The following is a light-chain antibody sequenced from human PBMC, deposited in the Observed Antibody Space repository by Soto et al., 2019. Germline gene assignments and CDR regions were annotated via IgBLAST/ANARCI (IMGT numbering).Light chain of an antibody. V-gene: IGKV3-20*01. CDR3: QQYGSSPRM. Sequence: EIVLTQSPGTLSLSPGERATLSCRASQSVSNNYLAWYQQKPGQAPRLLIYDASSRATGFPDRFSGSGSGTDFTLTINRLEPEDFAVYYCQQYGSSPRMFGQGTKVEIK. CDR2: DAS. CDR1: QSVSNNY. J-gene: IGKJ1*01.